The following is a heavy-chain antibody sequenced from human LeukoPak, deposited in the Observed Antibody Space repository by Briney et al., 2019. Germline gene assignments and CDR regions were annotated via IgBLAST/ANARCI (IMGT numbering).Heavy chain of an antibody. V-gene: IGHV3-53*01. CDR2: IYHNGDT. Sequence: GGSLRLSCAGAGFAVTTNHMTWVRQAPGKGLQCVSIIYHNGDTFYEDSVRGRFTISRDISTNTVDLLMNSLRPEYTAVYYCSPSRAAGGKTDYWGQGTLVTVSS. D-gene: IGHD3-16*01. J-gene: IGHJ4*02. CDR1: GFAVTTNH. CDR3: SPSRAAGGKTDY.